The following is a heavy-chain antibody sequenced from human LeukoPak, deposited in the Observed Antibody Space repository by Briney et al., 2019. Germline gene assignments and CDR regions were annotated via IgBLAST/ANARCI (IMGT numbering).Heavy chain of an antibody. CDR2: FDPEDGET. D-gene: IGHD3-22*01. V-gene: IGHV1-24*01. J-gene: IGHJ5*02. CDR3: ATLRPAPGIVSSP. Sequence: AASVTVSCTVSGYTLTELSMHWVRQAPGKGLEWMGGFDPEDGETIYAQKFQGRVTMTEDTSTDTAYMELSSLRSEDTAVYYCATLRPAPGIVSSPWGQGTLVTVSS. CDR1: GYTLTELS.